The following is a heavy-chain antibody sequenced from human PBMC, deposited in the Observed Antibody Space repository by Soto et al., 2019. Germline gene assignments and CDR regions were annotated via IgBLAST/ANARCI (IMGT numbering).Heavy chain of an antibody. CDR3: ARGRGYSGDDHYYYFDMDV. CDR2: SIPIFGTA. D-gene: IGHD5-12*01. Sequence: SVKVSCKASGGTFDNYPITWVRQAPGEGLEWMGGSIPIFGTANYAQKFQGRVTISVDESTSTAYMELSSLRSEDTAVYYCARGRGYSGDDHYYYFDMDVWGQGTTVTVSS. CDR1: GGTFDNYP. J-gene: IGHJ6*02. V-gene: IGHV1-69*13.